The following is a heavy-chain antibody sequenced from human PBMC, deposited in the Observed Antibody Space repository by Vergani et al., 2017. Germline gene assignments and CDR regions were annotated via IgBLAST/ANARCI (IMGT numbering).Heavy chain of an antibody. D-gene: IGHD2-15*01. CDR3: ARDTTDCRGGSCYAYYYYGMDV. CDR1: GFTFSSYS. Sequence: EVQLVESGGGLVKPGGSLRLSCAASGFTFSSYSMNWVRQAPGKGLEWVSSISSSSSYIYYADSVKGRFTISRDNAKNSLYLQMNSLRAEDTAVYYCARDTTDCRGGSCYAYYYYGMDVWGQGTTVTVSS. V-gene: IGHV3-21*01. J-gene: IGHJ6*02. CDR2: ISSSSSYI.